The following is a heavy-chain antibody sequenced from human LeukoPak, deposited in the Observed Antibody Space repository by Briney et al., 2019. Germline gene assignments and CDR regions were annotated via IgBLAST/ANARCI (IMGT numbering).Heavy chain of an antibody. CDR2: IYYGGST. D-gene: IGHD1-26*01. CDR1: GGSISSSSYY. J-gene: IGHJ3*02. Sequence: SETLSLTCTVSGGSISSSSYYWGWIRQPPGKGLEWIGSIYYGGSTNYNPSLKSRVTILLDRSKNQFSLKLSSVTAADTAIYYCARGRGYGGNYLRSFDIWGQGTMVTVSS. CDR3: ARGRGYGGNYLRSFDI. V-gene: IGHV4-39*07.